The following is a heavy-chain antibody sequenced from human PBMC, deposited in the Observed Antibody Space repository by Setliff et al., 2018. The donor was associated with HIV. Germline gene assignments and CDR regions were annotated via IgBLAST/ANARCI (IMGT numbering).Heavy chain of an antibody. Sequence: PGGSLRLSCVASGFTFSTFAMHWVRQAPGKGLEWVSVISYDGSSTSYADSVKGRFTISRDNSKNTLYLQMNSLRAEDTAVYYCAKALRLALLLAGYFDYWGQGTLVTVSS. V-gene: IGHV3-30*07. CDR2: ISYDGSST. J-gene: IGHJ4*02. CDR1: GFTFSTFA. CDR3: AKALRLALLLAGYFDY. D-gene: IGHD6-19*01.